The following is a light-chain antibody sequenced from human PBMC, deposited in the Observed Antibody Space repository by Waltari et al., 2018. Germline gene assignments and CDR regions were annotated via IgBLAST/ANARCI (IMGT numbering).Light chain of an antibody. J-gene: IGKJ1*01. Sequence: IVMTQSPGTLSVSPGQRASLACRATKTIYTFLAWYQQKPGQSPRLLIHGISTRAAGVPARFTGSGSGADFTLTIDSLQSDDFALYFCQQYFNWPLTFGQGTKVEI. V-gene: IGKV3-15*01. CDR3: QQYFNWPLT. CDR2: GIS. CDR1: KTIYTF.